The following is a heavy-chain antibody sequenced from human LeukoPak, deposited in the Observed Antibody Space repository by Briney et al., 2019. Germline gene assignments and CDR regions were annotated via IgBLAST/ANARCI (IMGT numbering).Heavy chain of an antibody. CDR1: GFTFSSYA. V-gene: IGHV3-30-3*01. J-gene: IGHJ4*02. Sequence: GRSLRLSCAASGFTFSSYAMYWVRQAPGKGLEWVAVISYDGSNKYYADSVKGRFTISRDNSKNTLYLQMNSLRAEDTAVYYCARGQDFFDYWGQGTLVTVSS. CDR3: ARGQDFFDY. CDR2: ISYDGSNK.